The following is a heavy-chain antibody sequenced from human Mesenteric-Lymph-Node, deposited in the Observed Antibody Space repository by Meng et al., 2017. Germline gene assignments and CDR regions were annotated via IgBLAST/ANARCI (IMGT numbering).Heavy chain of an antibody. CDR1: GYTFTSYG. CDR2: ISAYNGNT. CDR3: AGRLYYDILTGYWDEYWYFDL. J-gene: IGHJ2*01. Sequence: ASVKVSCKASGYTFTSYGISWVRQAPGQGLEWMGWISAYNGNTNYAQKFQGRVTITADKSTSTAYMELSSLRSEDTAVYYCAGRLYYDILTGYWDEYWYFDLWGRGTLVTVSS. V-gene: IGHV1-18*01. D-gene: IGHD3-9*01.